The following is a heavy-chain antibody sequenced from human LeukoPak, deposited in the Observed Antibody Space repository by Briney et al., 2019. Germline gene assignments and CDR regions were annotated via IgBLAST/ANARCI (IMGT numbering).Heavy chain of an antibody. CDR3: ARGDDILTGDTIYYFDY. Sequence: GASVKVSCKASGYTFTSYGISWVRQDPGQGLEWMGWISAYNGNTNYAQKLQGRVTMTTDTSTSTAYMEPRSLRSDDTAVYYCARGDDILTGDTIYYFDYWGQGTLVTVSS. CDR2: ISAYNGNT. CDR1: GYTFTSYG. J-gene: IGHJ4*02. D-gene: IGHD3-9*01. V-gene: IGHV1-18*01.